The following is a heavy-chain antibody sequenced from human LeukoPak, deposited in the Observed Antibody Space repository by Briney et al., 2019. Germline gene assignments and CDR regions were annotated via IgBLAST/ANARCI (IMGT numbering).Heavy chain of an antibody. CDR1: GGSISSDGYS. J-gene: IGHJ6*02. Sequence: PSQTLSLTCAVSGGSISSDGYSWSWIRQPPGKGLEWIGYIYHTGNTYYNPALRSRVTISLDRSKNQFSLKLTSVTAADTAEYYCAREAYDVLTGLGGGMDVWGQGTTVTVSS. V-gene: IGHV4-30-2*01. D-gene: IGHD3-9*01. CDR3: AREAYDVLTGLGGGMDV. CDR2: IYHTGNT.